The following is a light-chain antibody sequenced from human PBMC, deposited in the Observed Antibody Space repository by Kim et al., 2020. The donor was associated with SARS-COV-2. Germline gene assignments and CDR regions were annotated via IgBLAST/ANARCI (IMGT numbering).Light chain of an antibody. CDR2: LNSDGSQ. J-gene: IGLJ1*01. Sequence: QLVLTQSPSASASLGASVNLTCTLSSGHSNYAIAWHQQQPEKGPRYLMRLNSDGSQRKGDGIPDRFSGSSSGAERYLTISSLQSEDEADYYCQTWDTGIQVFGTGTKVTVL. CDR1: SGHSNYA. V-gene: IGLV4-69*01. CDR3: QTWDTGIQV.